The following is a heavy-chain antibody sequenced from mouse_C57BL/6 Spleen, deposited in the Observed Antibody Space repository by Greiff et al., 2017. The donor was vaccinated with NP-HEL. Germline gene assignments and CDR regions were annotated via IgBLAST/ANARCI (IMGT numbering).Heavy chain of an antibody. V-gene: IGHV1-55*01. CDR1: GYTFTSYW. D-gene: IGHD2-1*01. Sequence: VQLQQSGAELVKPGASVKMSCKASGYTFTSYWITWVKQRPGQGLEWIGDIYPGSGSTNYNEKFKSKATLTVDTSSSTAYMQLSSLTSEDSAVYYCASYYGNSYYAMDYWGQGTSVTVSS. J-gene: IGHJ4*01. CDR2: IYPGSGST. CDR3: ASYYGNSYYAMDY.